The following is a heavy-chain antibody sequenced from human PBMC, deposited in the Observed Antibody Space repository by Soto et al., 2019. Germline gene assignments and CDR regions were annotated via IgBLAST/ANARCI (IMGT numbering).Heavy chain of an antibody. J-gene: IGHJ1*01. CDR2: INADSGDT. V-gene: IGHV1-2*02. D-gene: IGHD3-9*01. Sequence: QAHLVQSGAEVMKPGASVKVSCQALEHTSTIYYIHWVRQARGHGLEWMGWINADSGDTTYAEDFRGRVTFTRDTSTSTFHMELSRLRLYDTAMYFCATRDYDILTGYLHIWGQVTLITVSS. CDR1: EHTSTIYY. CDR3: ATRDYDILTGYLHI.